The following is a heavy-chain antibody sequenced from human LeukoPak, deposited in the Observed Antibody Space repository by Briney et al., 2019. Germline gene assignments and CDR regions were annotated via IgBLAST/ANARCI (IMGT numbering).Heavy chain of an antibody. CDR2: IYYSGST. V-gene: IGHV4-59*01. CDR1: GGSISSYY. CDR3: AREDYDSSGYNPPGWFDP. J-gene: IGHJ5*02. Sequence: SETLSLTGTVSGGSISSYYWSWIRQPPGKGLEWIGYIYYSGSTNYNPSLKSRVTISVDTSKNQFSLKLSSVTAADTAVYYCAREDYDSSGYNPPGWFDPWGQGTLVTVSS. D-gene: IGHD3-22*01.